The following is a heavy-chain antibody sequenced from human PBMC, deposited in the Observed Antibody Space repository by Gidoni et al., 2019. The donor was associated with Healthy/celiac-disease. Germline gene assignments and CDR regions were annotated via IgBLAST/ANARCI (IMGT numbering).Heavy chain of an antibody. Sequence: QVPLVESGGGVVQPGRSLRLSCAASGFTCSSYGLPWVRQAPGKGLEWGAVIWDDGSDEYYADSVKGRFTISRDNSKNTLYLQMNRLRADDTAVYYCARDSWIHVFDYWGQGTLVTVSS. CDR1: GFTCSSYG. D-gene: IGHD5-18*01. CDR3: ARDSWIHVFDY. V-gene: IGHV3-33*01. J-gene: IGHJ4*02. CDR2: IWDDGSDE.